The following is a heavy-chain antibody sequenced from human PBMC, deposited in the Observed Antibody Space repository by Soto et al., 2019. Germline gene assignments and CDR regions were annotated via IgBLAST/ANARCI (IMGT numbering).Heavy chain of an antibody. CDR1: VGTFSSYA. V-gene: IGHV1-69*06. J-gene: IGHJ3*02. D-gene: IGHD3-22*01. CDR3: ARGYYYDSSGYSDAFDI. CDR2: IIPIFGTA. Sequence: SVKVSCKASVGTFSSYAISWVRQAPGQGLEWMGGIIPIFGTANYAQKFQGRVTITADKSTSTAYMELSSLRSEDTAVYYCARGYYYDSSGYSDAFDIWGQGKMVTVSS.